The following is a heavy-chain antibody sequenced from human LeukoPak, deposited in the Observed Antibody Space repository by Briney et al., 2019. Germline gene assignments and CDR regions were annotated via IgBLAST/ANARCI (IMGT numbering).Heavy chain of an antibody. CDR1: GYTFTDYY. CDR3: ARDWRWDYYDSSGYYPSFDY. CDR2: ISAYNGNT. Sequence: ASVKVSCKASGYTFTDYYIHWVRQAPGQGLEWMGWISAYNGNTNYAQKLQGRVTVTTDTSTSTAYMELRSLRSDDTAVYYCARDWRWDYYDSSGYYPSFDYWGQGTLVTVSS. J-gene: IGHJ4*02. V-gene: IGHV1-18*04. D-gene: IGHD3-22*01.